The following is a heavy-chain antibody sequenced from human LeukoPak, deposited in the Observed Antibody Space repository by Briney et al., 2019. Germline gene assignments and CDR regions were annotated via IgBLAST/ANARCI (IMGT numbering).Heavy chain of an antibody. Sequence: GGSLRLSCAASGFTFSSYAMSWVRQAPGKGLEWVSAISGSGGSTYYADSVKGRFTISKDNSKNTLYLQMNSLRAEDTAVYYCAKGRQKHPVVELEYWGQGTLVTVSS. CDR3: AKGRQKHPVVELEY. CDR2: ISGSGGST. J-gene: IGHJ4*02. D-gene: IGHD1-1*01. CDR1: GFTFSSYA. V-gene: IGHV3-23*01.